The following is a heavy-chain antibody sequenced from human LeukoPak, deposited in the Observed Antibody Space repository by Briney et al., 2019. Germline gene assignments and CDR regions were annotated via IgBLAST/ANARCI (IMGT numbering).Heavy chain of an antibody. V-gene: IGHV4-59*01. D-gene: IGHD3-3*01. Sequence: SETLSLTCTVSGGSISSYYWGWIRQPPGKGLGWIGYIYYSGSTNYNPSLKSRVTISVDTSKNQFSLKLSSVTAADTAVYYCARASDYDFWSGGDWFDPWGQGTLVTVSS. CDR1: GGSISSYY. CDR2: IYYSGST. J-gene: IGHJ5*02. CDR3: ARASDYDFWSGGDWFDP.